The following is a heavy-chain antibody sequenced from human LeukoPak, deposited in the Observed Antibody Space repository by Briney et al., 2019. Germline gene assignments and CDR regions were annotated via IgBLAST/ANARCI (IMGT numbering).Heavy chain of an antibody. CDR1: GGSISSGSYY. CDR3: ASPMFPRYV. D-gene: IGHD3-10*02. CDR2: IYTSGST. V-gene: IGHV4-61*02. J-gene: IGHJ6*04. Sequence: PSQTLSLTCTVSGGSISSGSYYWSWIRQPAGKGLEWIGRIYTSGSTNYNPSLKSRVTISVDTSKNQFSLKLSSVTAADTAVYYCASPMFPRYVWGKGTTVTVSS.